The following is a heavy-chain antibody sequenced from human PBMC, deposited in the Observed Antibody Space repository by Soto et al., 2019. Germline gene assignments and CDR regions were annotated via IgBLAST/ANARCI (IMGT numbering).Heavy chain of an antibody. J-gene: IGHJ3*01. CDR1: GFTFSASA. V-gene: IGHV3-73*01. D-gene: IGHD6-6*01. CDR3: VRRGRRSSEAFGV. CDR2: IRNKADSYTT. Sequence: EVQLVESGGGLVQPGGSLKLSCAASGFTFSASAVHWVRQAPGKGLEWVGLIRNKADSYTTTCAASLKGRFTISRVDSKNTAYLQMNSLRSEDTAMDYCVRRGRRSSEAFGVWGPGKTVTGSS.